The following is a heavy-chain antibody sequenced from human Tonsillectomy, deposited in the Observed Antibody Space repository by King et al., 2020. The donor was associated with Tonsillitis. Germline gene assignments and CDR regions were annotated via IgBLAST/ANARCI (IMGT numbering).Heavy chain of an antibody. CDR1: GGSISTGGYS. J-gene: IGHJ4*02. D-gene: IGHD3-22*01. CDR2: IYHVGNP. Sequence: QLQESGSGLVKPSEALSLTCAVSGGSISTGGYSWSWIRQPPGKGLEWIAYIYHVGNPFYRSSLQSRVTISVDSSKNQFSLKLTSVPAPDTAMYYCARGYFYDGGGSARTYYFDSWGQGTLVTVSS. V-gene: IGHV4-30-2*01. CDR3: ARGYFYDGGGSARTYYFDS.